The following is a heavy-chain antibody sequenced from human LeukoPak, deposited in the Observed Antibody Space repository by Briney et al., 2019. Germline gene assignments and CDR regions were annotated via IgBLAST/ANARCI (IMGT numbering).Heavy chain of an antibody. D-gene: IGHD3-16*01. Sequence: GGSLRLSCAASGFTFSSYVMHWVRQAPGKGLEWVAFIRYDGSNKYYADSVKGRFTISRDNSKNTLYLQMNSLRVEDTALYYCATWGRGRLVEDYWGQGTLVTVSS. CDR2: IRYDGSNK. CDR1: GFTFSSYV. V-gene: IGHV3-30*02. J-gene: IGHJ4*02. CDR3: ATWGRGRLVEDY.